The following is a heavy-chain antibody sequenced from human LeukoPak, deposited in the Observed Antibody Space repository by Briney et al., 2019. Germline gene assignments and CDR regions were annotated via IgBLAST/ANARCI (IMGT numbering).Heavy chain of an antibody. CDR3: ARGPMIVVALDAFDI. CDR2: IYPNSGGT. D-gene: IGHD3-22*01. V-gene: IGHV1-2*02. CDR1: GYTFSGYY. Sequence: PGASVKVSCKASGYTFSGYYMHWVRQAPGQGLEWMGWIYPNSGGTNYAQNFQGRVTMTRDTSISTAYMELSSLRSDDTAVYYCARGPMIVVALDAFDIWGQGTMVTVSS. J-gene: IGHJ3*02.